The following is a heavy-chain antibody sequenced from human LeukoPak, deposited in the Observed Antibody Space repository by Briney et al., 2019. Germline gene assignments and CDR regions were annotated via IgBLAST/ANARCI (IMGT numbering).Heavy chain of an antibody. D-gene: IGHD5-18*01. J-gene: IGHJ4*02. CDR3: ARVAEIQLWLRSAFDF. CDR1: GFTFSSYS. Sequence: PGGSLRLSCAASGFTFSSYSMNWVRQAPGKGLEWVSFISSGSSTIYYADSVKGRFTISRDNAKNSLYLQMKSLRDDDTAVYYCARVAEIQLWLRSAFDFWGQGTLVTVSS. V-gene: IGHV3-48*02. CDR2: ISSGSSTI.